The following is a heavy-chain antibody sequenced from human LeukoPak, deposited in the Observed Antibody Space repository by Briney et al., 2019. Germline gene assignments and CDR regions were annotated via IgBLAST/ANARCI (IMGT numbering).Heavy chain of an antibody. CDR3: ARASGGFDY. CDR1: GGTFSSYA. V-gene: IGHV1-69*04. CDR2: IIPILGIA. J-gene: IGHJ4*02. Sequence: ASVKVSCNASGGTFSSYAISWVRQAPGQGLEWMGRIIPILGIANYAQKFQGRVTITADKSTSTAYMELSSLRSEDTAVYYCARASGGFDYWGQGTLVTVSS.